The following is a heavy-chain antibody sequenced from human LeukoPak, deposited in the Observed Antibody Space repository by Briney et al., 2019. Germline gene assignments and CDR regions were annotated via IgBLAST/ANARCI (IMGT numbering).Heavy chain of an antibody. Sequence: GGFLRLSCAASGFTFSSYAMSWVRQAPGKGLEWVSAISGGGGSTYYADSVKGRFTISRDNSKNTLYLQMNGLRAEDTAVYYCAHRMTTVTTARWYYFDYWGQGTLVTVSS. V-gene: IGHV3-23*01. CDR3: AHRMTTVTTARWYYFDY. J-gene: IGHJ4*02. D-gene: IGHD4-17*01. CDR1: GFTFSSYA. CDR2: ISGGGGST.